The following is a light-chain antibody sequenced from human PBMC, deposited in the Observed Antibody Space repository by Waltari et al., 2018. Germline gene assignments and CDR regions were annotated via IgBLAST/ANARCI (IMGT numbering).Light chain of an antibody. Sequence: DTLMPHSPLSLPVTPGAPASIFSMSSHSLLHSNGYNYLDWYLQKPGQAPQLLIYMGSNRASGVPDRVRGSGSGTDFTLKISRDEAQHVGVYCGRKELQTPPTLGGGTKVEI. CDR3: RKELQTPPT. CDR2: MGS. CDR1: HSLLHSNGYNY. V-gene: IGKV2-28*01. J-gene: IGKJ4*01.